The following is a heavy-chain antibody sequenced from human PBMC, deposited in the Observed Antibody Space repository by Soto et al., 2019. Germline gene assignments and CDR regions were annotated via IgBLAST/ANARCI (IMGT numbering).Heavy chain of an antibody. D-gene: IGHD5-12*01. CDR1: GGSISSYY. V-gene: IGHV4-59*01. J-gene: IGHJ3*02. CDR2: IYYSGST. CDR3: ARGREMATSDGAFDI. Sequence: QVQLQESGPGLVKPSETLSLTCTVSGGSISSYYWSWIRQPPGKGLEWIGYIYYSGSTNYNPSLKSRVTISVDTSKNQFSLKLSSVTAADTAVYYCARGREMATSDGAFDIWGQGTMVTVSS.